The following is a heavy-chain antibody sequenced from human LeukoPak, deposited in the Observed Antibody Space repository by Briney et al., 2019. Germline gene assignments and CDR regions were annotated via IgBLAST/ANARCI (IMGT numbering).Heavy chain of an antibody. CDR1: GFTFSSYW. V-gene: IGHV3-48*04. J-gene: IGHJ4*02. D-gene: IGHD2-15*01. CDR2: ISSSGTII. Sequence: PGGSLRLSCAASGFTFSSYWMSWVRQAPGKGLEWVSYISSSGTIIYYADSVKGRFTISRDNAKDSLYLQINSLRAADTAVYYCARGRFCSGGICYSGNYFDYWGQGTLVTVSS. CDR3: ARGRFCSGGICYSGNYFDY.